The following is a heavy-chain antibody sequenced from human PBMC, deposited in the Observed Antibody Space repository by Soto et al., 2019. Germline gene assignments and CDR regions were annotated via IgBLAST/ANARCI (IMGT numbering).Heavy chain of an antibody. J-gene: IGHJ4*02. CDR1: GYTLTELS. CDR2: FDPEDGET. CDR3: ATDLLMGVTTKADY. V-gene: IGHV1-24*01. D-gene: IGHD2-21*02. Sequence: ASVKVSCKVSGYTLTELSMHWVRRAPGKGLEWMGGFDPEDGETIYAQKFQGRVTMTEDTSTDTAYMELSSLRSEDTAVYYCATDLLMGVTTKADYWGQGTLVTVSS.